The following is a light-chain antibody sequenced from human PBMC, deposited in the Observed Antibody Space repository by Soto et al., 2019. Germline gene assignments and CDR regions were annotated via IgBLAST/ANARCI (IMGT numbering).Light chain of an antibody. CDR3: QQYHNLWT. Sequence: IVLTQSPGTLSLSPGEGATLSCRASQPVNSGYLAWYQQKPGQAPRLLMYGVSTRDTGIPDRFSGSGAGTDFTLTITSLQSEDFALYYCQQYHNLWTFGQGTEVEIK. J-gene: IGKJ1*01. V-gene: IGKV3-20*01. CDR2: GVS. CDR1: QPVNSGY.